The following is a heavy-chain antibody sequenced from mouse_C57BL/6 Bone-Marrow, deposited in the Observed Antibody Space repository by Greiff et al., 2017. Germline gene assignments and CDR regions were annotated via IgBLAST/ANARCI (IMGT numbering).Heavy chain of an antibody. J-gene: IGHJ4*01. CDR3: AHYDDSPFYAMDY. CDR2: IYPGDGDT. CDR1: GYAFSSSW. V-gene: IGHV1-82*01. D-gene: IGHD2-4*01. Sequence: QVQLQQSGPELVKPGASVKISCKASGYAFSSSWMNWVKQRPGKGLEWIGRIYPGDGDTNYNGKFKGKATLTTDKSSNTAYMKLSSLTSADSAVYYSAHYDDSPFYAMDYWGQGTSVTVSS.